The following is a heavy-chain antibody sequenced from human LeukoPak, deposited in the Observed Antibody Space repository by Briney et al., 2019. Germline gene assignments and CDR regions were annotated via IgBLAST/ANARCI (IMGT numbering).Heavy chain of an antibody. CDR3: AKDVGKWESLHFFDY. CDR1: GFTFSTNA. Sequence: GGSLRLSCLTSGFTFSTNAMSWVRQAPGKGLEWISGISGSGASTYYADSVTGRFTISRDNSRNTLYLQMNSLRADDTAVYYCAKDVGKWESLHFFDYWGQGTLATVSS. CDR2: ISGSGAST. J-gene: IGHJ4*02. V-gene: IGHV3-23*01. D-gene: IGHD1-26*01.